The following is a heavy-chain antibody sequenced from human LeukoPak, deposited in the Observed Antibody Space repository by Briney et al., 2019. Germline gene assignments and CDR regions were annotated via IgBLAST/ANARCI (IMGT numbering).Heavy chain of an antibody. J-gene: IGHJ3*02. V-gene: IGHV3-30*03. CDR3: ARYYGSGTYAVDI. CDR1: GFTFSSYG. CDR2: ISYDGSNK. Sequence: PGGSLRLSCAASGFTFSSYGMHWVRQAPGKGLEWVAVISYDGSNKYYADSVKGRFTISRDNSKNTLYLQMNSLRAEDTAVYYCARYYGSGTYAVDIWGQGTMVTVSS. D-gene: IGHD3-10*01.